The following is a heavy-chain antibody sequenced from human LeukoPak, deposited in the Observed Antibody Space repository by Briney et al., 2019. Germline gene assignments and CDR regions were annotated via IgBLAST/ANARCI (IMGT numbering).Heavy chain of an antibody. Sequence: PGGSLRLSCAASGFTFSDYAMHWVRQVPGKGLEWVTVISHDAKSTYHVDSVKGRFTISRDNAKNSLYLQMNSLRAEDTAVYYCARGVLRYFDWSPWGQGTLVTVSS. CDR1: GFTFSDYA. D-gene: IGHD3-9*01. V-gene: IGHV3-30*04. CDR3: ARGVLRYFDWSP. CDR2: ISHDAKST. J-gene: IGHJ5*02.